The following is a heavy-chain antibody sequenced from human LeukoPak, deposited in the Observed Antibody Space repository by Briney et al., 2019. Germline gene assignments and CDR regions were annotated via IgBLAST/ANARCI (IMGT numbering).Heavy chain of an antibody. CDR2: TYYRSKWYN. CDR3: ARAGSSWSDRYNWFDP. V-gene: IGHV6-1*01. D-gene: IGHD6-13*01. CDR1: GDSVSSNSAA. Sequence: SQTLSLTCAISGDSVSSNSAAWNWIRQSPSRGLEWLGRTYYRSKWYNDYAVSVKSRITINPDTSKNHFSLQLNSVTPEDTAVYYCARAGSSWSDRYNWFDPWGQGTLVTVSS. J-gene: IGHJ5*02.